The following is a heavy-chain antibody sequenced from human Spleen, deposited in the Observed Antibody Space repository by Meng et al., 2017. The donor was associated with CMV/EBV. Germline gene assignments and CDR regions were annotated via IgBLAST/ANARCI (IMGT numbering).Heavy chain of an antibody. D-gene: IGHD1-26*01. J-gene: IGHJ3*02. Sequence: SETLSLTCTVSGASVSSGSYYWSWIRQPPGKGLEWIGYIYYTGITNYSPSLKSRVTISRDTSKNQFSLKLTSVTAADTAVYYCAREPLGLELAFDIWGQGTMVTVSS. V-gene: IGHV4-61*01. CDR1: GASVSSGSYY. CDR2: IYYTGIT. CDR3: AREPLGLELAFDI.